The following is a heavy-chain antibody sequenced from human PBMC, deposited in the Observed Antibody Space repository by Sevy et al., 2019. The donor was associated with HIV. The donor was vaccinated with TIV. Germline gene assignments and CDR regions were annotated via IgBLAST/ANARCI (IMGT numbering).Heavy chain of an antibody. V-gene: IGHV1-69*13. CDR3: ARGGGNGWYYFDY. J-gene: IGHJ4*02. CDR2: IIPILGTV. Sequence: ASVKVSCKASGGTFSSYGISWVRQAPGQGLEWMAGIIPILGTVNYAQKFQGRVTITADESTKTAYMELSSLGSEDTAVYYCARGGGNGWYYFDYWGQETLVTVSS. D-gene: IGHD6-19*01. CDR1: GGTFSSYG.